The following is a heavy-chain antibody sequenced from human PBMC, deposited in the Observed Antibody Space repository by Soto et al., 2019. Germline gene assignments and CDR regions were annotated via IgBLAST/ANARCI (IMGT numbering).Heavy chain of an antibody. V-gene: IGHV1-3*01. CDR3: ARGLNGYSHYFDY. J-gene: IGHJ4*02. D-gene: IGHD5-18*01. CDR2: INAGNGNT. Sequence: ASVKVSCKASGYTFTSYAMHLVRQAPGQRLEWMGWINAGNGNTKYSQKFQGRVTITRDTSASTAYMELSSLRSEDTAVYYCARGLNGYSHYFDYWGQGTLVTVSS. CDR1: GYTFTSYA.